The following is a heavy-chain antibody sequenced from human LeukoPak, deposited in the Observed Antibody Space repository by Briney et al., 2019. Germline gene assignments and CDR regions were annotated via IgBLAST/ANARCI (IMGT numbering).Heavy chain of an antibody. CDR3: ARGDFYYDSSDP. D-gene: IGHD3-22*01. V-gene: IGHV1-3*01. J-gene: IGHJ5*02. CDR1: GYTFTNYA. Sequence: ASVKVPCKASGYTFTNYAMYWVRQAPGQRLEWMGWINAGNGNTKYSQKFQGRVTITSDTSANTVYMELSSLRSEDTAVYYCARGDFYYDSSDPWGQGTLVTVSS. CDR2: INAGNGNT.